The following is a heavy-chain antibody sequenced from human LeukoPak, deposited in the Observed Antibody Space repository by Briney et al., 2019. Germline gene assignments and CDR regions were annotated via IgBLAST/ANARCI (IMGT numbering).Heavy chain of an antibody. CDR2: INPNSGGT. Sequence: GASVKVSCKASGYTFTGYYMHWVRQAPGQGLEWMGWINPNSGGTNYAQKFQGRVTMTRDTSISTAYMELSRLRSDDTAVYYCARPLYGGTNWFDPWGQGTLVTVSS. V-gene: IGHV1-2*02. J-gene: IGHJ5*02. D-gene: IGHD4-23*01. CDR3: ARPLYGGTNWFDP. CDR1: GYTFTGYY.